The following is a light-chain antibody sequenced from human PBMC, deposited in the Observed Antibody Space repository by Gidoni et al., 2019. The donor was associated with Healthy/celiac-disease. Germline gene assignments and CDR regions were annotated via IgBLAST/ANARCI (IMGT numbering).Light chain of an antibody. J-gene: IGKJ1*01. Sequence: IHMTQSPSSVAASVGDRVTIRCRASQGISSWLAWYQQKPGKAPKLLIYAASSLQSGVPSRFRGSGSVTVFTLTIWSLQPEDFATYYCQPANSFPRTFGQGTKVEIK. CDR3: QPANSFPRT. V-gene: IGKV1-12*01. CDR2: AAS. CDR1: QGISSW.